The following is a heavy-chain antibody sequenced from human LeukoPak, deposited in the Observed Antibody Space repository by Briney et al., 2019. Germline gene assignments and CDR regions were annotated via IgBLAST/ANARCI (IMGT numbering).Heavy chain of an antibody. Sequence: GSLRLSCAASGFTFSSYSMNWVRQAPGKGLEWIGSIYYSGSTYYNPSLKSRVTISVDTSKNQFTLKLSSVTAADTAVYYCVRRTVTTWGVDYWGQGTLVTVSS. V-gene: IGHV4-39*01. D-gene: IGHD4-11*01. J-gene: IGHJ4*02. CDR3: VRRTVTTWGVDY. CDR1: GFTFSSYSMN. CDR2: IYYSGST.